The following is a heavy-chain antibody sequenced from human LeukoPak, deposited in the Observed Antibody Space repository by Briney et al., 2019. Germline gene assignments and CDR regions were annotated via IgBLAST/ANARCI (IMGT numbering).Heavy chain of an antibody. V-gene: IGHV3-23*01. Sequence: PGRSLRLSCAASGFTFSSYAMSWVRQAPGKGLEWVSAISGSGGSTYYADSVKGRFTISRDNSKNTLYLQMNSLRAEDTAVYYCAREIRETVITRHYYYGIDVWGQGTTVTVSS. CDR1: GFTFSSYA. CDR2: ISGSGGST. J-gene: IGHJ6*02. CDR3: AREIRETVITRHYYYGIDV. D-gene: IGHD1-7*01.